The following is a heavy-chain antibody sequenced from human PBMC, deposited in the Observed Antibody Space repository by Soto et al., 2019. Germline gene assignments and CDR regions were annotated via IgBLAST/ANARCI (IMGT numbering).Heavy chain of an antibody. D-gene: IGHD2-2*01. CDR3: TRPLILVPTAGAFDI. Sequence: EVQLVESGGGLVQTGGSLKLSCAASGFTFSGSAIHWVRQASGKGLEWVGRIRSKANSYATEYAASVQGRFTMSRDDSKNTAYLQMTSLKTEDTAVYYCTRPLILVPTAGAFDIWGQGTMVTVSS. V-gene: IGHV3-73*01. J-gene: IGHJ3*02. CDR1: GFTFSGSA. CDR2: IRSKANSYAT.